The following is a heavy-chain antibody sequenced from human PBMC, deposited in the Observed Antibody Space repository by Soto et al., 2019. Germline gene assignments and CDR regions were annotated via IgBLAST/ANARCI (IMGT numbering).Heavy chain of an antibody. J-gene: IGHJ4*02. CDR1: GFTFSGSW. CDR2: INGDGSGT. CDR3: ARGIFGSGTANEY. Sequence: EVQLVESGGGLVQPGGSLRLSCAASGFTFSGSWMHWVRQAPGKGLVWVSRINGDGSGTSYADFVKGRFTISRDDAKNTLFLQMNGLRAEDKAVYYCARGIFGSGTANEYWGQGTLVTVTS. V-gene: IGHV3-74*01. D-gene: IGHD3-10*01.